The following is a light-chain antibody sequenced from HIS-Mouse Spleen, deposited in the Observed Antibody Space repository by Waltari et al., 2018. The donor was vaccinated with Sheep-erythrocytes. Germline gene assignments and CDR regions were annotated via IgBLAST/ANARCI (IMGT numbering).Light chain of an antibody. Sequence: QSALTQPRSVSGSPGQSVTISCTGTSRDVGGYNYVSRYQQHPGKAPKLMIYDVSKRPSGVPDRFSGSKSGNTASLTISGLQAEDEADYYCCSYAGSYNHVFATGTKVTVL. CDR3: CSYAGSYNHV. V-gene: IGLV2-11*01. J-gene: IGLJ1*01. CDR1: SRDVGGYNY. CDR2: DVS.